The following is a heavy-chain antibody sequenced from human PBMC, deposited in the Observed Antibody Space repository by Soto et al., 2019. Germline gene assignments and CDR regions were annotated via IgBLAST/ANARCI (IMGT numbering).Heavy chain of an antibody. V-gene: IGHV1-69*06. CDR1: GGTFSSYA. CDR3: ARVYYYDSSGYSYYHGMDV. D-gene: IGHD3-22*01. J-gene: IGHJ6*02. Sequence: SVKVSCKASGGTFSSYAISWVRQAPGQGLEWVGGIIPIFGTANYAQKFQGRVTITADKSTSTAYMELSSLRSEDTAVYYCARVYYYDSSGYSYYHGMDVWGQGTTVTVSS. CDR2: IIPIFGTA.